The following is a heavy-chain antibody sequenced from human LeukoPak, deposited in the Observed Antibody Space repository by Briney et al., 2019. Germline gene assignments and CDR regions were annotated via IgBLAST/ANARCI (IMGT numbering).Heavy chain of an antibody. CDR3: ARGGYDFWSGYYWNDAFDI. D-gene: IGHD3-3*01. CDR2: ISSSGSTI. Sequence: PGGSLRLSCAASGFTSSDYYMSWIRQAPGKGLEWVSYISSSGSTIYYADSVKGRFTISRDNARNSLYLQMNSLRAEDTAVYYCARGGYDFWSGYYWNDAFDIWGQGTMVTVSS. V-gene: IGHV3-11*01. J-gene: IGHJ3*02. CDR1: GFTSSDYY.